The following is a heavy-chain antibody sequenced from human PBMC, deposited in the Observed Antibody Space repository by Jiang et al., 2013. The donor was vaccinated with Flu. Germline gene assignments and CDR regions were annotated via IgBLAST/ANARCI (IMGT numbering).Heavy chain of an antibody. D-gene: IGHD3-10*01. CDR2: ISYDGSNK. Sequence: QLLESGGGVVQPGRSLRLSCAASGFTFSSYAMHWVRQAPGKGLEWVAVISYDGSNKYYADSVKGRFTISRDNSKNTLYLQMNSLRAEDTAVYYCARDPGSAYALDYWGQGTLVTVSS. CDR1: GFTFSSYA. CDR3: ARDPGSAYALDY. J-gene: IGHJ4*02. V-gene: IGHV3-30-3*01.